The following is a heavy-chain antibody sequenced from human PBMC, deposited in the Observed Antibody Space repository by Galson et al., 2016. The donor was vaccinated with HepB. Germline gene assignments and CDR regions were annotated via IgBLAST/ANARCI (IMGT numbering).Heavy chain of an antibody. V-gene: IGHV3-21*01. CDR2: ITSGNSFI. D-gene: IGHD3-3*01. CDR1: GFTFRNYG. J-gene: IGHJ4*02. Sequence: SLRLSCAASGFTFRNYGMHWVRQAPGKGLEWVASITSGNSFIYYADSVKGRFTISRESAKNSLYLQMNSLRGEDTAVYYCARSPNVLRFLEWVFDAWGQGTLVTVSS. CDR3: ARSPNVLRFLEWVFDA.